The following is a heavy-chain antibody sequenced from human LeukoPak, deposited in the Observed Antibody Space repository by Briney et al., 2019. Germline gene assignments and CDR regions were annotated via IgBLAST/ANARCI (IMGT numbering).Heavy chain of an antibody. J-gene: IGHJ4*02. CDR1: GFTFSSYE. D-gene: IGHD3-22*01. Sequence: GSLRLSCAASGFTFSSYEMNWVRQAPGKGLEWVAFIRYDGSNKYYADSVKGRFTISRDNAKNSLYLQMNSLRAEDTAVYYCARDYYDSSGYYSPYFDYWGQGTLVTVSS. CDR2: IRYDGSNK. CDR3: ARDYYDSSGYYSPYFDY. V-gene: IGHV3-30*02.